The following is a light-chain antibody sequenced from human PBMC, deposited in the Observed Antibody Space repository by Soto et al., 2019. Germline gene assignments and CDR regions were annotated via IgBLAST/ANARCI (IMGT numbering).Light chain of an antibody. J-gene: IGLJ1*01. CDR1: SSNIGGNS. Sequence: QSVLTQPPSVSAAPGQRVTISCSGSSSNIGGNSVSWYQQLPGTAPKLLIYDDDKRPSGIPDRFPGSKSGTSATLGITGFQTGDEADYYCGSWDSSLSAYVFGTGTKLTV. CDR2: DDD. V-gene: IGLV1-51*01. CDR3: GSWDSSLSAYV.